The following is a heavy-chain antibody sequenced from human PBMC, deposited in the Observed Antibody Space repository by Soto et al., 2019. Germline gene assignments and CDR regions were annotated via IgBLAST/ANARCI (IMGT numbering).Heavy chain of an antibody. J-gene: IGHJ4*02. CDR2: ISYDGSNK. D-gene: IGHD3-22*01. CDR3: ACTFAPTKIVVVSIDH. Sequence: GGSLRLSCAASGFTFSSYAMHWVRQAPGKGLEWVAVISYDGSNKYYADSVKGRFTISRDNSKNTLYLQMNSLRAEDTAVYYCACTFAPTKIVVVSIDHWGQGTLVTVSS. V-gene: IGHV3-30-3*01. CDR1: GFTFSSYA.